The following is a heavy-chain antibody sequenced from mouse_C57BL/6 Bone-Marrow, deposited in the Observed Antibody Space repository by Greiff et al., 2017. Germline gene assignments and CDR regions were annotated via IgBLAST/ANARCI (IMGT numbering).Heavy chain of an antibody. CDR1: GYTFTSYW. V-gene: IGHV1-64*01. J-gene: IGHJ4*01. CDR3: ARSYDYDDYTMDY. CDR2: MHPNGGSP. D-gene: IGHD2-4*01. Sequence: QVQLQQPGAELVMPGASVKLSCKASGYTFTSYWMHWVKQRPGQGLEWIGMMHPNGGSPDYNEKFKSEATLSVDKSSRTAYMELSSLTSEDSAVYYCARSYDYDDYTMDYWGQGISVTVSS.